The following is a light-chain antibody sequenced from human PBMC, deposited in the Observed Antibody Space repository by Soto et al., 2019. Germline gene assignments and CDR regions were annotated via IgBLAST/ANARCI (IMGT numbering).Light chain of an antibody. CDR1: QTISTY. J-gene: IGKJ1*01. CDR3: QQSYSSPRT. V-gene: IGKV1-39*01. Sequence: DIQMTQSPFSLSASVGDRVTISCRASQTISTYLNWYQQKPGKAPKLLIYAAYSLQSGVPSRFSGRASGTDFTLTISSLQPDDSATYFCQQSYSSPRTFGQGTKVDIK. CDR2: AAY.